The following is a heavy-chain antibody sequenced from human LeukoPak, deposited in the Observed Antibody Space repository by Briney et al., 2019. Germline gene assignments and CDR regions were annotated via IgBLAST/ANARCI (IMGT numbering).Heavy chain of an antibody. CDR2: VSNSGTN. CDR1: GYSVSSGYY. Sequence: SETLSLTCIVSGYSVSSGYYWGWSRRSPGQGLEWLAAVSNSGTNYYSPSLKGRDTISLDTFKNEFSLRLTSVTAADTGVYYCARAPGSGWSDWGQGARVTVSS. CDR3: ARAPGSGWSD. V-gene: IGHV4-38-2*02. J-gene: IGHJ4*02. D-gene: IGHD6-19*01.